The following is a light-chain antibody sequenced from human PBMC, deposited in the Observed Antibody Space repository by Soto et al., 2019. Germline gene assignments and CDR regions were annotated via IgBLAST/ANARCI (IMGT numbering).Light chain of an antibody. Sequence: DIVMTQSPPSLPVTPGEPASISCRSSQSLLHRNGHNYLDWYLQRPGQSPQLLIYLGFNRASGVPDRFSGSGAGTDFTLKISRVEAEDVGVYYCKQALQAPGTFGQGNKLEI. CDR1: QSLLHRNGHNY. V-gene: IGKV2-28*01. CDR2: LGF. CDR3: KQALQAPGT. J-gene: IGKJ2*02.